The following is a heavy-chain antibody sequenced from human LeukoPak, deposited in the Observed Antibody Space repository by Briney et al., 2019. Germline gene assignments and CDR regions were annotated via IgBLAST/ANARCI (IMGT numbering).Heavy chain of an antibody. D-gene: IGHD2/OR15-2a*01. CDR2: ISDSGDSA. V-gene: IGHV3-23*01. CDR1: GFTFSSYA. J-gene: IGHJ5*02. CDR3: AKVGRHEYFDP. Sequence: PGGSLRLSCTASGFTFSSYAMTWVRQPPGKGLEWVSAISDSGDSAFSADPVKGRFTISRDNSKNTLYLQMNSLRAEDTAVYYCAKVGRHEYFDPWGQGTLVTVPS.